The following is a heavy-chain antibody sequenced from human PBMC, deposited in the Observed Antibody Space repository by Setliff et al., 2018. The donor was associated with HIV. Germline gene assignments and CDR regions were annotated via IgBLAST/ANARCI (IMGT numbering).Heavy chain of an antibody. CDR3: ARGYPGIAVAGLTYYYYYYMDV. CDR1: GGSISSYY. V-gene: IGHV4-59*01. D-gene: IGHD6-19*01. Sequence: SETLSLTCTVSGGSISSYYGCWIRQPPGKGLEWIGDIYYSGSTNYNPALKSRVTLSVDTSKNQFSLKLSSVTAADTAVYFCARGYPGIAVAGLTYYYYYYMDVWGKGTTVTVTS. CDR2: IYYSGST. J-gene: IGHJ6*03.